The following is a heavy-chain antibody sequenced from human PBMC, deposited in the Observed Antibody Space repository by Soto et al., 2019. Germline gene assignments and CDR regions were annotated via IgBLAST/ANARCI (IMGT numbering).Heavy chain of an antibody. CDR2: ISYDGSNK. CDR1: GFTFSSYG. J-gene: IGHJ4*02. Sequence: PGGSLRLSCAASGFTFSSYGMHWVRQAPGKGLEWVAVISYDGSNKYYADSVKGRFTISRDNSKNTLYLQMNSLRAEDTAVYYCAKDRRGFWSGLTGLGMPGNYFDYWGQGTLVTVSS. CDR3: AKDRRGFWSGLTGLGMPGNYFDY. D-gene: IGHD3-3*01. V-gene: IGHV3-30*18.